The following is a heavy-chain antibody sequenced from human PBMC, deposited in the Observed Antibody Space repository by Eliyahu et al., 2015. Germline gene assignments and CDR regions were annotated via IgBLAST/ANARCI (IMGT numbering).Heavy chain of an antibody. Sequence: QVQLVQSGAEVKKPGASVKVSCKASGYTFTSYAMHWVRQAPGQRLEWMGWINAGNGNTKYSQKFQGRVTITRDTSASTAYMELSSLRSEDTAVYYCARYSSGYDSEAIFDYWGQGTLVTVSS. CDR1: GYTFTSYA. D-gene: IGHD5-12*01. V-gene: IGHV1-3*01. J-gene: IGHJ4*02. CDR2: INAGNGNT. CDR3: ARYSSGYDSEAIFDY.